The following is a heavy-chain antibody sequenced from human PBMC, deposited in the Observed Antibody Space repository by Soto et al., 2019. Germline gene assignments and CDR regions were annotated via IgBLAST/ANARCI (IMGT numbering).Heavy chain of an antibody. Sequence: QVQLVQSGAEVKKPGASVKVSCKASGYTFTSYGISWVRQAPGQGLEWMGWISAYNGNTNYAQKLQGRVTMTTDTSTSTAYMELRSLRSDDTAVYYCARTPRDYYDSSGPDKLFDYWGQGTLVTVSS. CDR2: ISAYNGNT. CDR3: ARTPRDYYDSSGPDKLFDY. CDR1: GYTFTSYG. D-gene: IGHD3-22*01. V-gene: IGHV1-18*04. J-gene: IGHJ4*02.